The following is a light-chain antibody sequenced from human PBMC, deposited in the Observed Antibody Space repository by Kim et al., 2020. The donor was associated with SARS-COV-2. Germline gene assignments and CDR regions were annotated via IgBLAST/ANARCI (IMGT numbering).Light chain of an antibody. Sequence: QSVLTQPPSASGTPGQRVTISCSGGSSNIGSNYVYWYQHLPGTATKLLIYSNNKRPSGVPDRFSGSKSATSASLAISGLRSEDEADYYCAAWDDSLSGYVFGSGTKVTVL. CDR2: SNN. CDR3: AAWDDSLSGYV. V-gene: IGLV1-47*02. J-gene: IGLJ1*01. CDR1: SSNIGSNY.